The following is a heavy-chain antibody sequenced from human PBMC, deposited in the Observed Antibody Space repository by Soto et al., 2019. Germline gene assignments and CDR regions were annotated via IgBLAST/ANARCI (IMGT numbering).Heavy chain of an antibody. J-gene: IGHJ4*02. CDR3: ALRSMAVVPEH. V-gene: IGHV4-59*01. D-gene: IGHD3-22*01. Sequence: QVQLQESGPGLVKPSVTLSLTCAVSGDSISTYYCMWIRQPPGKGLESIGYLYYGRSANYNPSLKSRVTLSVHTSTNQCALTQSSMTAADTAVHFCALRSMAVVPEHWGQGTLVTVSS. CDR2: LYYGRSA. CDR1: GDSISTYY.